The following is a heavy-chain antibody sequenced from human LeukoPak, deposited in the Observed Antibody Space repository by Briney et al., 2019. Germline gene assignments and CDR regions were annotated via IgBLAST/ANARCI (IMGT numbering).Heavy chain of an antibody. V-gene: IGHV3-30*18. J-gene: IGHJ4*02. D-gene: IGHD1-26*01. CDR1: GFTFSSYS. CDR2: ISYDGSNK. CDR3: AKGSRRELQTFDY. Sequence: GGSLRLSCAASGFTFSSYSMHWVRQAPGKGLEWVAVISYDGSNKYYADSVKGRFTISRDNSKNTLYLQMNSLRAEDTAVYYCAKGSRRELQTFDYWGQGTLVTVSS.